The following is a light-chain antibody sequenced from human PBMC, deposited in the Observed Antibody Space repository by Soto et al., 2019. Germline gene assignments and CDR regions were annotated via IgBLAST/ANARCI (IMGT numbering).Light chain of an antibody. CDR2: AAS. J-gene: IGKJ4*01. CDR3: HRTSSFPLT. CDR1: QGLVNW. Sequence: DIQVTQSPSSVSASVGDRVTITCRASQGLVNWLAWYQQKPGKAPKLLIYAASSFQSGVPTRFSGSGAGTDFTLTISSLQPEDVSTYYCHRTSSFPLTFGGGTKVEIK. V-gene: IGKV1-12*01.